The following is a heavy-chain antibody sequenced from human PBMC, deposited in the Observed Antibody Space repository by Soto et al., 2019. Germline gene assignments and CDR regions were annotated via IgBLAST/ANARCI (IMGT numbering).Heavy chain of an antibody. CDR3: ASGDSSGWYDLQYYYYYYGMDV. V-gene: IGHV3-30*03. D-gene: IGHD6-19*01. CDR1: GFTFSSYG. CDR2: ISYDGSNK. Sequence: GGSLRLSCAASGFTFSSYGMHWVRQAPGKGLEWVAVISYDGSNKYYADSVKGRFTISRDNSKNTLYLQMNSLRAEDTAVYYCASGDSSGWYDLQYYYYYYGMDVWGQGTTVTVSS. J-gene: IGHJ6*02.